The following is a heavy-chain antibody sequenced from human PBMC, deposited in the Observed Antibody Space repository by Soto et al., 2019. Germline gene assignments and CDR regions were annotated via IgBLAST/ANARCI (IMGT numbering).Heavy chain of an antibody. Sequence: ASVKVSCKVSGYTLTELSMHWVRQAPGKGLEWMGGFDPEDGEAIYAQKFQGRVTMAEDTSTDTAYMELSSLRSEDTAVYYCATRYSGYEAWWGQGTLVTVSS. D-gene: IGHD5-12*01. CDR2: FDPEDGEA. CDR1: GYTLTELS. V-gene: IGHV1-24*01. CDR3: ATRYSGYEAW. J-gene: IGHJ4*02.